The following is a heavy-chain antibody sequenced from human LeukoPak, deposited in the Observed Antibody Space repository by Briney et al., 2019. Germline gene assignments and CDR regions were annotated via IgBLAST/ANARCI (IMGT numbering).Heavy chain of an antibody. Sequence: GGSLRLSCAASGFTFSTYGMHWVRQAPGKGLEWVAVISYDGSNKYYADSVKGRFTISRDHSKNTLYLQMNSLRAEDTAVYYCAKDRGIQLWLWSLDYWGQGTLVTVSS. V-gene: IGHV3-30*18. CDR1: GFTFSTYG. J-gene: IGHJ4*02. D-gene: IGHD5-18*01. CDR3: AKDRGIQLWLWSLDY. CDR2: ISYDGSNK.